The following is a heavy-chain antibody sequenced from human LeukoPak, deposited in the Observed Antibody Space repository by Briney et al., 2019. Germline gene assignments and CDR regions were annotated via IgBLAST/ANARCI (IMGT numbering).Heavy chain of an antibody. Sequence: ASVKVSCKASGYTFTNSDITWVRQAPGQGLEWMGRISTSNGDTNYAAKLQGRGTMTPDTSTSPVYMELGSLTFDDTAVYFCARDPYHRLGPPLDLWGQGTLVTVSS. V-gene: IGHV1-18*01. CDR1: GYTFTNSD. D-gene: IGHD1-14*01. CDR3: ARDPYHRLGPPLDL. J-gene: IGHJ5*02. CDR2: ISTSNGDT.